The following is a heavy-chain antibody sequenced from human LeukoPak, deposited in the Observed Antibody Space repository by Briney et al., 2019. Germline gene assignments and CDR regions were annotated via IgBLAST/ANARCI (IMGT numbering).Heavy chain of an antibody. Sequence: ASVKVSCKASGYTFTSYAMHWVRQAPGQRFEWMGWINAGNGNTRYSQKFQGRVTITRDTSASTATMELSSLRSEDTAVYYCAREDDYKYFDCWGQGTLVTVSS. D-gene: IGHD4/OR15-4a*01. J-gene: IGHJ4*02. CDR1: GYTFTSYA. V-gene: IGHV1-3*01. CDR2: INAGNGNT. CDR3: AREDDYKYFDC.